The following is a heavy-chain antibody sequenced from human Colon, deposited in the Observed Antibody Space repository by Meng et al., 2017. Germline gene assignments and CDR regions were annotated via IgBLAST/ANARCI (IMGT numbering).Heavy chain of an antibody. V-gene: IGHV3-30*04. CDR3: ARGLGVGYYYDSSGYYYSY. CDR2: ISYDGSNK. D-gene: IGHD3-22*01. J-gene: IGHJ4*02. Sequence: GESLKISCAASGFTFSSYAMHWVRQAPGKGLEWVAVISYDGSNKYYADSVKGRFTISRDNSNNTLYLQMNSLRAEDTAVYYCARGLGVGYYYDSSGYYYSYWGQGTLVTVSS. CDR1: GFTFSSYA.